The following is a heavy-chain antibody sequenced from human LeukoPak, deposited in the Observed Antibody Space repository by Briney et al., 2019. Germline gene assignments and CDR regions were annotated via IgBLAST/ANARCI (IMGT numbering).Heavy chain of an antibody. CDR1: GGSISSYY. Sequence: SSETLSLTCTVSGGSISSYYRSWIRQPPGKGLEWIGYIYYSGSTNYNPSLKSRVTISVDTSKNQFSLKLSSVTAADTAVYYCARGERNAFGYYYYGMDVWGQGTTVTVSS. J-gene: IGHJ6*02. CDR3: ARGERNAFGYYYYGMDV. D-gene: IGHD1-1*01. V-gene: IGHV4-59*01. CDR2: IYYSGST.